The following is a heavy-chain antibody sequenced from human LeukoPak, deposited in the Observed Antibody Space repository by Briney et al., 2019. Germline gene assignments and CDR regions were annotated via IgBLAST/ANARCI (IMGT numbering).Heavy chain of an antibody. CDR2: IYYTGST. CDR3: ARYSYGGYHFDY. D-gene: IGHD5-18*01. J-gene: IGHJ4*02. Sequence: SETLSPTCSVSGDSISNYYWSWIRQPPGKGLEWIGYIYYTGSTNYNPSLKSRVTISLDTSKNQFSLKLTSVTAADTAVYYCARYSYGGYHFDYWGRGTRVTVSS. CDR1: GDSISNYY. V-gene: IGHV4-59*08.